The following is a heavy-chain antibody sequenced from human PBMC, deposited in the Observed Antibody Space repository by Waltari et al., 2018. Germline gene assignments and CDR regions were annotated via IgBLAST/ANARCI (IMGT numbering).Heavy chain of an antibody. CDR3: ARDRVVPADEPDYYGLDV. Sequence: QVHLQESGPGQVKPSETLSLTCDVSRGSLRSPYWSWIRRPPGKGLEWIGYIYYNGATNYNPSLMSRVTISVDTAKNQFSLKLSSVTAADTAVYYCARDRVVPADEPDYYGLDVWGQGTTVTVSS. J-gene: IGHJ6*02. CDR1: RGSLRSPY. V-gene: IGHV4-59*11. CDR2: IYYNGAT. D-gene: IGHD2-2*01.